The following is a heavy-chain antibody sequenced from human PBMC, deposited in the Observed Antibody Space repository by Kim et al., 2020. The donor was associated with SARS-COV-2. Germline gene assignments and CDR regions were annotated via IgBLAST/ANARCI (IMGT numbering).Heavy chain of an antibody. J-gene: IGHJ6*02. CDR1: GFTFSSYS. V-gene: IGHV3-21*01. D-gene: IGHD6-13*01. CDR2: ISSSSYI. Sequence: GGSLRLSCAASGFTFSSYSMNWVRQAPGKGLEWVSSISSSSYIYYADSVKGRFTISRDNAKNSLYLQMNSLRAEDTAVYYCARAKAAAGTYYYYGMDVWGQGTTVTVSS. CDR3: ARAKAAAGTYYYYGMDV.